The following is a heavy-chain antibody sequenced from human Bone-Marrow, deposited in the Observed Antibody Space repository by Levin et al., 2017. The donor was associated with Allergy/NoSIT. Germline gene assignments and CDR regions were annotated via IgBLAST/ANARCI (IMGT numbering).Heavy chain of an antibody. CDR1: GFTFSDYS. V-gene: IGHV3-48*01. CDR2: ITGSSRAI. CDR3: ARGSAHYVFDF. Sequence: HGESLKISCAASGFTFSDYSMNWVRQAPGKGLEWVSYITGSSRAIYYGDSVKGRFTVSRDNAKNSLYLQMNSLRAEDTAVYYCARGSAHYVFDFWGQGTLVTVSS. J-gene: IGHJ5*01. D-gene: IGHD3-16*01.